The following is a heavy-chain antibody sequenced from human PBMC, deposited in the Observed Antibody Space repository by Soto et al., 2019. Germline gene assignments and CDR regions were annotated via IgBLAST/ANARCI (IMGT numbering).Heavy chain of an antibody. V-gene: IGHV4-30-4*01. Sequence: SETLSLTCTVSGGSISSGDYYWSWIRQPPGKGLEWIGYIYYSGSTYYNPSLKSRVTISVDTSKNQFSLKLSSVTAADTAVYYCARDHIVVVPAAIEWYYYYYGMEVWGQGTTVTVSS. D-gene: IGHD2-2*02. J-gene: IGHJ6*02. CDR3: ARDHIVVVPAAIEWYYYYYGMEV. CDR2: IYYSGST. CDR1: GGSISSGDYY.